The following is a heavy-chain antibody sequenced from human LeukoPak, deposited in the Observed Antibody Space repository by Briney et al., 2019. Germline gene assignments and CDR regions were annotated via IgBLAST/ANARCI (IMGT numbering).Heavy chain of an antibody. CDR3: ARGPVGGATYYDGDAFDI. CDR2: IYSGST. D-gene: IGHD1-26*01. J-gene: IGHJ3*02. Sequence: SETLSLTCTVSGGSISSSPYYWGWIRQPPGKGLEWIGTIYSGSTYYNPSLKSRVTISVDTSKNQFSLKLSSVTAVDTAVYYCARGPVGGATYYDGDAFDIWGQGTMVTVSS. CDR1: GGSISSSPYY. V-gene: IGHV4-39*07.